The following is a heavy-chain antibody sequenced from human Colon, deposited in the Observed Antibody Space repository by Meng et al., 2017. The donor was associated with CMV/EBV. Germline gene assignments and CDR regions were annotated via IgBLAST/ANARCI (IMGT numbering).Heavy chain of an antibody. CDR1: GFTFDDYG. CDR3: ARLSGNSRMDV. J-gene: IGHJ6*02. D-gene: IGHD1-26*01. V-gene: IGHV3-21*05. CDR2: ISSTGRDI. Sequence: GESLKISCAASGFTFDDYGMSWVRQAPGKGLEWVAYISSTGRDIYYADSVKGRFTISRDNANNSLFLELNSLRADDTAVYYCARLSGNSRMDVWGQGTTVTVSS.